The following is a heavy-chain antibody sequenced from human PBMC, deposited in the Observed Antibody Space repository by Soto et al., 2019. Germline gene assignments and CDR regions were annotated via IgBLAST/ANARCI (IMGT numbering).Heavy chain of an antibody. CDR2: IYYSGST. D-gene: IGHD1-26*01. J-gene: IGHJ6*02. CDR1: GGSISSYY. CDR3: ARGLTWELLRAGYYYYYGMDV. Sequence: SETLSLTCTVSGGSISSYYWRWIRQPPGKGLEWIGYIYYSGSTNYNPSLKSRVTISVDTSKNQFSLKLSSVTAADTAVYYCARGLTWELLRAGYYYYYGMDVWGQGTTVTVSS. V-gene: IGHV4-59*01.